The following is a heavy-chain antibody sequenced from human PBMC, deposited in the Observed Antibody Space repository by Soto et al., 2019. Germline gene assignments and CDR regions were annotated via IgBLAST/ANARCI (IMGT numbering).Heavy chain of an antibody. D-gene: IGHD3-3*01. V-gene: IGHV3-30-3*01. J-gene: IGHJ6*02. CDR1: GFTFSSYA. CDR2: ISYDGSNK. Sequence: PGGSLRLSCAASGFTFSSYAMHWVRQAPGKGLEWVAVISYDGSNKYYADSVKGRFTISRDNSKNTLYLQMNSLRAEDTAVYYCARDYYYVWSGMNGGYYYGMDVWGRGTTVTVSS. CDR3: ARDYYYVWSGMNGGYYYGMDV.